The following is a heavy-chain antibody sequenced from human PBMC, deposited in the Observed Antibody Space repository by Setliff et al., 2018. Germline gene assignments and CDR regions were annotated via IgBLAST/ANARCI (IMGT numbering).Heavy chain of an antibody. V-gene: IGHV4-61*02. CDR3: ARNMGLSFTMMYFDC. CDR1: GGSISSGSYY. D-gene: IGHD2-8*01. CDR2: ISTSESS. Sequence: SETLSLTCTVSGGSISSGSYYWSWIRQPAGKGLEWIGRISTSESSNYNPSLNSRVTISLDTSKNQFSLKLSSVTAADTAVYFCARNMGLSFTMMYFDCWGQGAQVTVSS. J-gene: IGHJ4*02.